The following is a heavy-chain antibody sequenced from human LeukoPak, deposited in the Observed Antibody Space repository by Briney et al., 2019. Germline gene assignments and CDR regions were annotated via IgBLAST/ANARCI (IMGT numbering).Heavy chain of an antibody. Sequence: ASVKVSCKASGYTFTGYYMHWVRQAPGQGLEWMGWINPNSGGTNYAQKFQGRVTMTRDTSISTAYMEPSRLRSDDTAVYYCARGPHYYGSGVDIWGQGTMVTVSS. CDR1: GYTFTGYY. D-gene: IGHD3-10*01. CDR3: ARGPHYYGSGVDI. J-gene: IGHJ3*02. V-gene: IGHV1-2*02. CDR2: INPNSGGT.